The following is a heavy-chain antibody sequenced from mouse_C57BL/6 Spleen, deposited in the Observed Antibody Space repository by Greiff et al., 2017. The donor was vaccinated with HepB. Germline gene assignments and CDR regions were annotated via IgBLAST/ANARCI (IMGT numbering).Heavy chain of an antibody. CDR2: INPSSGYT. Sequence: QVQLKQSGAELARPGASVKMSCKASGYTFTSYTMHWVKQRPGQGLEWIGYINPSSGYTKYNQKFKDKATLTADKSSSTAYMQLSSLTSEDSAVYYCARHGSSPWFAYWGQGTLVTVSA. CDR1: GYTFTSYT. V-gene: IGHV1-4*01. J-gene: IGHJ3*01. D-gene: IGHD1-1*01. CDR3: ARHGSSPWFAY.